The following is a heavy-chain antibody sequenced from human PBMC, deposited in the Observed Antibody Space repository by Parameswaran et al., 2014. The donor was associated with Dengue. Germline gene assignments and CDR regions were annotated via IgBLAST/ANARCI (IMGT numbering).Heavy chain of an antibody. J-gene: IGHJ6*03. D-gene: IGHD3-10*01. Sequence: KWIRQPPGKGLEWVSYISSSGSTIYYADSVKGRFTISRDNAKNSLYLQMNSLRAEDTAVYYCARWGKDQYYYGSGSPEDYYYYYYMDVWGKGTTVTVSS. CDR2: ISSSGSTI. V-gene: IGHV3-48*03. CDR3: ARWGKDQYYYGSGSPEDYYYYYYMDV.